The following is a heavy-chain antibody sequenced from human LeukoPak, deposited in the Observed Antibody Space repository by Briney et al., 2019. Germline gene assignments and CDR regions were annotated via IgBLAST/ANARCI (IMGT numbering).Heavy chain of an antibody. CDR3: ARAGVRSMVRGVIIENWFDP. CDR1: GYTFTSYG. D-gene: IGHD3-10*01. Sequence: AAVKVSCKASGYTFTSYGISWGRQAPRQGLEWMGWISAYDGNTNYAQKLQGRVTMTTDTSTSTAYIELWSRRSADTAVYYCARAGVRSMVRGVIIENWFDPWGQGTLVTVSS. CDR2: ISAYDGNT. J-gene: IGHJ5*02. V-gene: IGHV1-18*01.